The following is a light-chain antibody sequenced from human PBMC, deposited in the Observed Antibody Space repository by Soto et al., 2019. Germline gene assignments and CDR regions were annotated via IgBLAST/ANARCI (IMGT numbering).Light chain of an antibody. Sequence: QSVLTQPASESGSPGQSITIFCTGTSSDVGGYNFVSWYQQHPGKAPKLMIYEVSNRPSGVSYRFSGSKSGNTASLTISGLQAEDEADYYCSSYTNTSPYVFGTGTKLTVL. CDR2: EVS. V-gene: IGLV2-14*01. J-gene: IGLJ1*01. CDR1: SSDVGGYNF. CDR3: SSYTNTSPYV.